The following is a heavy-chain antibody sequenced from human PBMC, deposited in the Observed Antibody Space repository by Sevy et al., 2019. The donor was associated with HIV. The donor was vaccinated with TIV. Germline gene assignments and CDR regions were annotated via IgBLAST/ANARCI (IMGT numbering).Heavy chain of an antibody. D-gene: IGHD1-1*01. Sequence: SETLSLTCAVSGGSISSRGYSWIWIRQPPGKGLEWIGYIYQSGTTYYNPSLKSRVTISVDRSKNQFSLKLSSVTAADTAVYYCASLSFSRGYDFDYWGQGSLVTVSS. CDR2: IYQSGTT. CDR3: ASLSFSRGYDFDY. CDR1: GGSISSRGYS. J-gene: IGHJ4*02. V-gene: IGHV4-30-2*01.